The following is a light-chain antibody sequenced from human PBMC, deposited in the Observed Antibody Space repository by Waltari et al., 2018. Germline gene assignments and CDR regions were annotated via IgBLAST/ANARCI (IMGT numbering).Light chain of an antibody. Sequence: DFVITMSPVSLAVSLRERPTSNCKSRQSVLYSSNNKNYLAWYQEKPGKPPKLLIYWASTRESGVPDRFSGSGSGTDFTLTISSLQAEDVAVYYCQQYYSTPQTFGQGTKVEIK. J-gene: IGKJ1*01. CDR3: QQYYSTPQT. CDR1: QSVLYSSNNKNY. V-gene: IGKV4-1*01. CDR2: WAS.